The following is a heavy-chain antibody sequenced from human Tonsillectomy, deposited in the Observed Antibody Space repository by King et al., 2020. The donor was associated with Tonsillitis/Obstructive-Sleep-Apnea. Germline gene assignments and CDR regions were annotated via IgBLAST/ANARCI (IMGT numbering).Heavy chain of an antibody. CDR3: ARVITIFIRDGFDI. Sequence: EVQLVESGGGLVQPGRSLRLSCAASGFNFDAYAMHWIRQVPGKGLEWVSGISWNSGYIGYADSVKGRFTISRDNAKNSLYLQVNTLRAEDTAFYYCARVITIFIRDGFDIWGQGTMVTVSS. J-gene: IGHJ3*02. CDR2: ISWNSGYI. V-gene: IGHV3-9*01. CDR1: GFNFDAYA. D-gene: IGHD3-3*01.